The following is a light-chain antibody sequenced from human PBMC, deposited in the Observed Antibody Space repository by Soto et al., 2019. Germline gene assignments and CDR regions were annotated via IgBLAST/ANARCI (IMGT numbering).Light chain of an antibody. CDR1: SGHSSYA. J-gene: IGLJ3*02. Sequence: QSVLPQSPSASASLGASVKLTCTLSSGHSSYAIAWHQQQPEKGPRYLMKLNSDGSHSKGDGIPDRFSGSSSGAERYLTVSSLQSDDEADYYCQTLGNGIQVFGGGTKVTVL. CDR3: QTLGNGIQV. CDR2: LNSDGSH. V-gene: IGLV4-69*01.